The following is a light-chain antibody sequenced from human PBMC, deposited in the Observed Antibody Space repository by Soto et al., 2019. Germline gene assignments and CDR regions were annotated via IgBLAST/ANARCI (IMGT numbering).Light chain of an antibody. V-gene: IGLV4-69*01. Sequence: QSVLTQSSSASASLGASVKLTCTLSSGHSTYAIAWHQQQPEKRPRYLMKVNSDGSHSKGDGIPDRFSGSSSGAERYLTISSLQSEDEADYYCQTWGTGIRVFGGGTKLTVL. CDR1: SGHSTYA. J-gene: IGLJ3*02. CDR2: VNSDGSH. CDR3: QTWGTGIRV.